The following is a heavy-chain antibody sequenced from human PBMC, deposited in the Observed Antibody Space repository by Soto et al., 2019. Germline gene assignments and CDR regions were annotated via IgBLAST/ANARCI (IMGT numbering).Heavy chain of an antibody. D-gene: IGHD3-10*01. J-gene: IGHJ3*02. V-gene: IGHV3-48*02. CDR2: ISSSSSTI. Sequence: GSLRLSCAASGFTFSSYSMNWVRQAPGKGLEWVSYISSSSSTIYYADSVKGRFTISRDNAKNSLYLQMNSLRDEDTAVYYCAMVIRRSGDAFDIWGQGTMVTVSS. CDR3: AMVIRRSGDAFDI. CDR1: GFTFSSYS.